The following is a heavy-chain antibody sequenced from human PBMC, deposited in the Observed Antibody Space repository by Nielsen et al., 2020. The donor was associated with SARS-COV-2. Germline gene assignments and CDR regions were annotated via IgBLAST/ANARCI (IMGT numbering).Heavy chain of an antibody. CDR3: ARGLSAGKVSATNWFDP. J-gene: IGHJ5*02. CDR2: TYYRSKWYN. D-gene: IGHD6-13*01. CDR1: GDSVSSNSAA. Sequence: QTLSLTCAISGDSVSSNSAAWNWIRQSPSRGLEWLGRTYYRSKWYNDYAVSVKSRITINPDTSKNQFSLQLNSVTPEDTAVYYCARGLSAGKVSATNWFDPWGQGTLVTVSS. V-gene: IGHV6-1*01.